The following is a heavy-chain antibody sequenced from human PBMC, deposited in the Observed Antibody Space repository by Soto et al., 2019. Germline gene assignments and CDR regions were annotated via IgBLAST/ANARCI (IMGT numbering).Heavy chain of an antibody. CDR3: ARDASGGYTWFDP. D-gene: IGHD1-26*01. CDR1: GGSITSYH. CDR2: IYYSGST. Sequence: QVQLQESGPGLVKPSETLSLTCSVSGGSITSYHWSWIRQPPGKGLEWIGNIYYSGSTNYNPSLKSRVTMSVDTSTNQFSLRLNSLTAADTAVYYCARDASGGYTWFDPWGQGTLVTVSS. J-gene: IGHJ5*02. V-gene: IGHV4-59*01.